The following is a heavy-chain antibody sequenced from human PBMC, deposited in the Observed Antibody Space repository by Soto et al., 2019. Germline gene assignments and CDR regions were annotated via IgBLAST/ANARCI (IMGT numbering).Heavy chain of an antibody. Sequence: GESLKISCKGSGYSFTSYWISWMRQVPGKGLEWMGRIDPSDSYSNYSPSFQGHITISADKSINTAYLHFSNLKASDTAVYYCARHFPLPTDLQFYYYYYYGVDVWGHGTAVTV. CDR1: GYSFTSYW. V-gene: IGHV5-10-1*01. CDR3: ARHFPLPTDLQFYYYYYYGVDV. J-gene: IGHJ6*02. CDR2: IDPSDSYS. D-gene: IGHD3-3*02.